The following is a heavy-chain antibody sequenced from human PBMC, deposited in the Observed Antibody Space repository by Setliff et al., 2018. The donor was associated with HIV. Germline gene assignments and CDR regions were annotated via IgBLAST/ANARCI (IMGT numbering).Heavy chain of an antibody. CDR2: IHYNEKT. CDR3: ASRIYYYDESRVLREEGFVP. D-gene: IGHD3-22*01. V-gene: IGHV4-59*05. CDR1: GASISSYY. Sequence: SETLSLTCTVSGASISSYYWSWIRQPPGKGLEYIGSIHYNEKTYYNPSLKSRVTISIDTSKNQFSLNLTSVTAADTAMYYCASRIYYYDESRVLREEGFVPWGQGTLVTVSS. J-gene: IGHJ5*02.